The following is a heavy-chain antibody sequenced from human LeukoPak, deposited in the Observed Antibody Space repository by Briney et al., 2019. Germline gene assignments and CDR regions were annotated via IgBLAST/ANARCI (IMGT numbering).Heavy chain of an antibody. CDR3: ARVTTPYTSGLYQSDY. CDR1: GFTFSSYS. D-gene: IGHD6-19*01. Sequence: PGGSLRLSCAASGFTFSSYSKNWVRQAPGKGLEWVSYISSSSSTIYYADSVKGRFTISRDNAKNSLYLQMNSLRAEDTAVYYCARVTTPYTSGLYQSDYWGQGTLVTVSS. J-gene: IGHJ4*02. V-gene: IGHV3-48*01. CDR2: ISSSSSTI.